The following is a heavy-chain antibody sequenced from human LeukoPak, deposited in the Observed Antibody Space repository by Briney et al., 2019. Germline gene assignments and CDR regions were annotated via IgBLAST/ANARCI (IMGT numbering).Heavy chain of an antibody. V-gene: IGHV4-39*07. CDR2: IYYSGST. J-gene: IGHJ4*02. Sequence: SETLSLTCTVSGGSISSSSYYWGWIRQPPGKGLEWIGGIYYSGSTYYNPSLKSRVTISVDTSKNRFSLKLSSVTAADTAVYYCARELVGFGELSLLPVDYWGQGTLVTVSS. CDR1: GGSISSSSYY. D-gene: IGHD3-10*01. CDR3: ARELVGFGELSLLPVDY.